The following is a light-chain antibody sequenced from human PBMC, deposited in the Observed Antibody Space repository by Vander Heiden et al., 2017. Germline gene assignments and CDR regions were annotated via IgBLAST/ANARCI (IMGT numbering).Light chain of an antibody. CDR2: DAS. Sequence: EIVLTQSPATLSLSPGERATLSCRASQSVSSYLAWYRQKPGQAPRLLIYDASNRATGVPARFSGSGSERDFTLTISSLEPEDFAIYYCQQRSNWPAAFGGGTMVEIK. CDR3: QQRSNWPAA. CDR1: QSVSSY. J-gene: IGKJ4*01. V-gene: IGKV3-11*02.